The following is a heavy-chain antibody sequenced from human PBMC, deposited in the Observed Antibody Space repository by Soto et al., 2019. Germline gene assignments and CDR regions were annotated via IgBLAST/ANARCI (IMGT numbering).Heavy chain of an antibody. CDR1: GGSISSGGYY. D-gene: IGHD2-21*02. CDR3: ARDVAVYCGGDCYYFDY. V-gene: IGHV4-31*03. J-gene: IGHJ4*02. Sequence: SETLSLTCTVSGGSISSGGYYWSWIRQHPGKGLEWIGYTYYSGSTYYNPSLKSRVTISVDTSKNQFSLKLSSVTAADTAVYYCARDVAVYCGGDCYYFDYWGQGTLVTVSS. CDR2: TYYSGST.